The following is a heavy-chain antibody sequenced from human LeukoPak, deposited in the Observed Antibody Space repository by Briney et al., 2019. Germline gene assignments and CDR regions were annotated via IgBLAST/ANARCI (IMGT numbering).Heavy chain of an antibody. CDR1: GYTLSELS. Sequence: ASVKVSCKVSGYTLSELSMHWVRQAPGKGLEWMGGFDPEDGETIYAQNFQGRVTRTEDTSTDTAYMELSSLRSEDTAVYYCATDSSPQYYDTYGPDAFDIWGPGTMVTVSS. CDR2: FDPEDGET. D-gene: IGHD3-16*01. CDR3: ATDSSPQYYDTYGPDAFDI. J-gene: IGHJ3*02. V-gene: IGHV1-24*01.